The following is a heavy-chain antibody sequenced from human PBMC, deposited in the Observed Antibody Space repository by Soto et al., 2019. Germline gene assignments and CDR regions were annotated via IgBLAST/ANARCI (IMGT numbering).Heavy chain of an antibody. CDR1: GFSLSTSGVG. J-gene: IGHJ5*02. Sequence: SGPTLVNPTQTLTLTCTFSGFSLSTSGVGVGWIRQPPGKALEWLALIYWDDDKRYSPSLKSRLTITKDTSKNQVVLTMTNMDPVDTATYYCAHTVGRWYCSGGSCYWFDPWGQGALVTVSS. CDR2: IYWDDDK. CDR3: AHTVGRWYCSGGSCYWFDP. D-gene: IGHD2-15*01. V-gene: IGHV2-5*02.